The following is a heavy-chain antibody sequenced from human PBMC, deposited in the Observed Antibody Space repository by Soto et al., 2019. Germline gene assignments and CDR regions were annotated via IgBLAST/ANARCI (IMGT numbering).Heavy chain of an antibody. V-gene: IGHV3-66*01. Sequence: PGGPLRLSCAVSGLNVRNSYMSWVRQAPGKGLQWVSIIYNDGSTYYADSVKGRFTVSRDDSKNTLYLEIINLRAEDTAIYYCARDSYTRYWGQGTLVTVSS. CDR1: GLNVRNSY. CDR3: ARDSYTRY. J-gene: IGHJ4*02. CDR2: IYNDGST. D-gene: IGHD4-4*01.